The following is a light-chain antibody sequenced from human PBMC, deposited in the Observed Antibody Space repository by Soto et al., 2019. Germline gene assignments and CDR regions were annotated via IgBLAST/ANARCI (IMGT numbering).Light chain of an antibody. J-gene: IGKJ2*01. V-gene: IGKV1-5*01. CDR3: QQYNSYSYT. Sequence: DIQMTQSPSTLSASVGDRVTITCRASQSISSWLAWYQQKPGKAPKLLIYDASSWESGVPTRYSGSGSGTEFTLTDSSLQSDDFATYCCQQYNSYSYTFGQGNKLEIK. CDR1: QSISSW. CDR2: DAS.